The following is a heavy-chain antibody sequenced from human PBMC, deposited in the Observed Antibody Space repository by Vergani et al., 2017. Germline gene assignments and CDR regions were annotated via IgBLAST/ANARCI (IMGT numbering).Heavy chain of an antibody. J-gene: IGHJ2*01. Sequence: VQLVESGGGVVQPGTSLRLSCAASGFIFKNHAMHWVRQAPGKGLEWVSGINWNSDSIAYADSVKGRFTISRDNAKNSLYLQMNSLRAEDTALYYCVKDIAASGNYWYFDLWGRGTLVTVSS. V-gene: IGHV3-9*01. CDR2: INWNSDSI. CDR3: VKDIAASGNYWYFDL. D-gene: IGHD6-13*01. CDR1: GFIFKNHA.